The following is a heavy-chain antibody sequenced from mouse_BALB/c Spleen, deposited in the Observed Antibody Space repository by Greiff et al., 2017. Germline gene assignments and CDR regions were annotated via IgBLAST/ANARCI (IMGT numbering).Heavy chain of an antibody. J-gene: IGHJ3*01. CDR2: ISSGGGST. Sequence: EVQVVESGGGLVKPGGSLKLSCAASGFAFSSYDMSWVRQTPEKRLEWVAYISSGGGSTYYPDTVKGRFTISRDNAKNTLFLQMTSLRSEDTAMYYCARSDDYGNSFAYWGQGTLVTVSA. D-gene: IGHD2-1*01. CDR3: ARSDDYGNSFAY. V-gene: IGHV5-12-1*01. CDR1: GFAFSSYD.